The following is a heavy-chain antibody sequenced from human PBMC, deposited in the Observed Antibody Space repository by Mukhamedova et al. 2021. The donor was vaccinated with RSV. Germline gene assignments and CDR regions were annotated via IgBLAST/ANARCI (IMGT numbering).Heavy chain of an antibody. CDR3: ARDCSSTSCYLGAFDI. Sequence: VIYTSGSTNYADSVKGRFTISRDNSKNTLYLQMNSLRAEDTDVYYCARDCSSTSCYLGAFDIWGQGTMVTVSS. CDR2: IYTSGST. V-gene: IGHV3-53*01. D-gene: IGHD2-2*01. J-gene: IGHJ3*02.